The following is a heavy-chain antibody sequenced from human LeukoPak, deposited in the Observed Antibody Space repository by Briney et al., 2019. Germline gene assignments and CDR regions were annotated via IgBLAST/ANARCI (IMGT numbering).Heavy chain of an antibody. Sequence: PSETLSLTCTVSGGSISSYYWSWIRQPPGKGLEWIGYIYYSGSTNYNPSLKSRVTISVDTSKNQFSLKLSSVTAADTAVYYCARPTSGIWLDPWGQGTLVTVSS. V-gene: IGHV4-59*01. J-gene: IGHJ5*02. CDR3: ARPTSGIWLDP. D-gene: IGHD1-26*01. CDR1: GGSISSYY. CDR2: IYYSGST.